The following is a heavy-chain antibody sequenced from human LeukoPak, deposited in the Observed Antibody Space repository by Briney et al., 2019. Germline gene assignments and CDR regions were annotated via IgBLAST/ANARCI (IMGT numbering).Heavy chain of an antibody. Sequence: GVSLRLSCAASGFTFSSYSMNWVRQAPGKGLEWVSSISSSSSYIYYADSVKGRFTISRDNAKNSLYLQMNSLRAEDTAVYYCARDYDSSGYTGAFDIWGQGTMVTVSS. J-gene: IGHJ3*02. CDR3: ARDYDSSGYTGAFDI. CDR2: ISSSSSYI. V-gene: IGHV3-21*01. D-gene: IGHD3-22*01. CDR1: GFTFSSYS.